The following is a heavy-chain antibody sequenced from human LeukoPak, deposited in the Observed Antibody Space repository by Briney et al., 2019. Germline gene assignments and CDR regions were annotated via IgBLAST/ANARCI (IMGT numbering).Heavy chain of an antibody. Sequence: SETLSLTCTVSGGSISSYYWSWIRQPPGKGLEWIGSIYYSGSTFNNPSLKSRVTISVDTSKNQFSLKVSSVTAADTAVYYCAKTVGGVKEFDNWGQGTLVTVSS. CDR3: AKTVGGVKEFDN. V-gene: IGHV4-39*07. CDR1: GGSISSYY. J-gene: IGHJ4*02. D-gene: IGHD3-16*01. CDR2: IYYSGST.